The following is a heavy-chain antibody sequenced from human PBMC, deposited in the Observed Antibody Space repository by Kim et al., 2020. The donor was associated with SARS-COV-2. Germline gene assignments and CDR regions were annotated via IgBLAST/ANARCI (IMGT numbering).Heavy chain of an antibody. D-gene: IGHD2-2*01. V-gene: IGHV3-53*01. CDR3: ARESGYCSSTSCPYYYYGMDV. CDR1: GFTVSSNY. J-gene: IGHJ6*02. CDR2: IYSGGST. Sequence: GGSLRLSCAASGFTVSSNYMSWVRQAPGKGLEWVSVIYSGGSTYYADSVKGRFTISRDNSKNTLYLQMNSLRAEDTAVYYCARESGYCSSTSCPYYYYGMDVWGQGTTVTVSS.